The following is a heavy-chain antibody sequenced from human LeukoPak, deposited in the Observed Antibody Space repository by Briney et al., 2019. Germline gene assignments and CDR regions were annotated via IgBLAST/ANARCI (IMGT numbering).Heavy chain of an antibody. CDR3: ARDRAAMVPPVASRVFDY. CDR2: ISSSSSYI. J-gene: IGHJ4*02. D-gene: IGHD5-18*01. CDR1: GFTFSSYS. V-gene: IGHV3-21*01. Sequence: PGGSLRLSCAASGFTFSSYSMNWVRQAPGKGLEWVSSISSSSSYIYYADSVKGRFTISRDNAKNSLYLQMNSLRAGDTAVYYCARDRAAMVPPVASRVFDYWGQGTLVTVSS.